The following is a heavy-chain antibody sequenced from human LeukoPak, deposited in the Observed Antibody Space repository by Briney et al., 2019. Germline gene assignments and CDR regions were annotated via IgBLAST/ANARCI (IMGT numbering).Heavy chain of an antibody. CDR1: GFTFSSYA. D-gene: IGHD5-24*01. CDR3: AKREARSFEF. Sequence: GGPLRLSCAASGFTFSSYAMSWVRQAPGKGLEWVSLISGSGDSAYFADSVKGRFTISRDNYKNTVYLQMNSLRADGTALYYCAKREARSFEFWGQGTLVTVSS. V-gene: IGHV3-23*01. CDR2: ISGSGDSA. J-gene: IGHJ4*02.